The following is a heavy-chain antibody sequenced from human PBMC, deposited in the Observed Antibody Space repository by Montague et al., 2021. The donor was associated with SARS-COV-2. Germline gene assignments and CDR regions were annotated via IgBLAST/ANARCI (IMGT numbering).Heavy chain of an antibody. CDR2: VNHSGST. J-gene: IGHJ4*02. D-gene: IGHD6-6*01. CDR3: SCGGIAARRHYFDY. V-gene: IGHV4-34*01. CDR1: GGSFSNYY. Sequence: SETLSLTCAVYGGSFSNYYCTWIRQRPRQGLGLIGVVNHSGSTNSNPSPTRRVTISVDTSTNQVSLTLSSVTAADTAVYFCSCGGIAARRHYFDYWGQGTLVTVSS.